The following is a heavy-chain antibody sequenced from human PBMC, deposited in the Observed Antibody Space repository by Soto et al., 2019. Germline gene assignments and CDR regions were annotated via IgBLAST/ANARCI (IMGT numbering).Heavy chain of an antibody. CDR2: ISGSGDST. Sequence: EVQLLESGGGLVQPGGSLRLSCAASGFTFSTYAMNWVRQAPGKGLEWVSGISGSGDSTYYADSVKGRFTVSRDNSKNTPYRHMNSLGAEDTAVFYCAQERSSGWRFDYWGQRTLVTVSS. V-gene: IGHV3-23*01. D-gene: IGHD6-19*01. CDR1: GFTFSTYA. J-gene: IGHJ4*02. CDR3: AQERSSGWRFDY.